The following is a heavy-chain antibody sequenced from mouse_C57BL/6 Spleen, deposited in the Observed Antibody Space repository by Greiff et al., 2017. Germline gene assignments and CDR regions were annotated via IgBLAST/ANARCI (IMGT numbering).Heavy chain of an antibody. Sequence: QVQLKESGPGLVAPSQRLSITCTVSGFSLTSYAISWVRQPPGKGLEWLGVIWTGGGTNYTSALKSRLSISKDNSKSQVFLKMNSLQTDDTARYYCARNSDGSSYAWFAYWGQGTLVTVSA. CDR2: IWTGGGT. D-gene: IGHD1-1*01. V-gene: IGHV2-9-1*01. J-gene: IGHJ3*01. CDR1: GFSLTSYA. CDR3: ARNSDGSSYAWFAY.